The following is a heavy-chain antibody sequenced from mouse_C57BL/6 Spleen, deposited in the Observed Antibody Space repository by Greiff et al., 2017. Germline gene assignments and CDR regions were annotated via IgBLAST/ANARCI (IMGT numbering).Heavy chain of an antibody. D-gene: IGHD2-10*02. CDR3: ASLVGGAMDY. CDR1: GYTFTSYW. J-gene: IGHJ4*01. CDR2: IDPSDSYT. Sequence: QVQLQQPGAELVMPGASVKLSCKASGYTFTSYWMHWVKQRPGQGLEWIGEIDPSDSYTNYNQKFKGKSTLTVDKSSSTAYMQLSSLTSEDSAVYYCASLVGGAMDYWGQGTSVTVSS. V-gene: IGHV1-69*01.